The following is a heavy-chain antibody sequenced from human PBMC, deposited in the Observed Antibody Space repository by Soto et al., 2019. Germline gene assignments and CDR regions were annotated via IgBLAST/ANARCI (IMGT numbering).Heavy chain of an antibody. D-gene: IGHD4-17*01. CDR2: IYYSGST. CDR3: ARDYGGIDP. V-gene: IGHV4-31*03. Sequence: NPSPTCPVSGGSLNSGGFYWGWIRQHPGKGLEWIGYIYYSGSTYYNPSLKSRVTISVDTSKNQFSLKLSSVTAADTAVYYCARDYGGIDPWGQGTLVTVSS. J-gene: IGHJ5*02. CDR1: GGSLNSGGFY.